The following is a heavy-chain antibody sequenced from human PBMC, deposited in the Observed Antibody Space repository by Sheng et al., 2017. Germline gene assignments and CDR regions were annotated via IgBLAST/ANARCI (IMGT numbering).Heavy chain of an antibody. V-gene: IGHV3-21*01. CDR1: GFTFSSYS. CDR2: ISSSSYI. Sequence: EVQLVESGGGLVKPGGSLRLSCAASGFTFSSYSMNWVRQAPGKGLEWVSSISSSSYIYYADSVKGRFTISRDNAKNSLYLQMNSLRAEDTAVYYCARDGTHDYGDYNWFDPWGQGTLVTVSS. CDR3: ARDGTHDYGDYNWFDP. D-gene: IGHD4-17*01. J-gene: IGHJ5*02.